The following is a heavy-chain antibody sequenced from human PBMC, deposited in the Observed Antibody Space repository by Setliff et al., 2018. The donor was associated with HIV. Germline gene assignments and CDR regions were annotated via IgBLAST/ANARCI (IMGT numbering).Heavy chain of an antibody. J-gene: IGHJ4*02. CDR2: MNPNSGRA. CDR1: GYSFTAYQ. CDR3: ARGRLSWSPDF. V-gene: IGHV1-8*02. Sequence: ASVKVSCKTFGYSFTAYQMHWLRQSPGQGLEWLGWMNPNSGRAGSAQMFQGRLTMTRDTSTSTAYMELSSLTSDDTAIYYCARGRLSWSPDFWGQGTLVTV.